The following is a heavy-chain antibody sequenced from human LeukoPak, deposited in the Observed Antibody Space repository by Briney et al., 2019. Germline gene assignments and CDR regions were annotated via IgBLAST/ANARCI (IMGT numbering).Heavy chain of an antibody. Sequence: GGSLRLSCVASGFTVNSNYMSWVRQAPGKGLEWVSVIHSGGNTYYADSVKGRFTISRDNSKNTLFLQMNSLRVEDTALYYCARDRDFDIWGQGTRVTVSS. V-gene: IGHV3-53*01. CDR3: ARDRDFDI. CDR1: GFTVNSNY. J-gene: IGHJ3*02. CDR2: IHSGGNT.